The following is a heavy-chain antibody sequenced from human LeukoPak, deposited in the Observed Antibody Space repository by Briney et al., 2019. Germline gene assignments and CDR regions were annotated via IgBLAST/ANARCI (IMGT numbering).Heavy chain of an antibody. CDR2: INPNSGDT. J-gene: IGHJ5*02. D-gene: IGHD1-26*01. CDR1: GYTFTGYY. Sequence: GASVKVSCKASGYTFTGYYIHWVRQAPGQGLEWMGWINPNSGDTNYAQKFQGRVTMTRDTSISTAYMELSRLRSDDTAVYYCARSQGELLNPDHGGQEPLVPVSS. V-gene: IGHV1-2*02. CDR3: ARSQGELLNPDH.